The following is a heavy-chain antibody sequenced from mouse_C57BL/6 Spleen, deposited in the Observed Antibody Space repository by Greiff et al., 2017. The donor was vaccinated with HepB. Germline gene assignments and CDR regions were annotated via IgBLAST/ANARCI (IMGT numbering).Heavy chain of an antibody. CDR2: INPSTGGT. Sequence: EVQLQQSGPELVKPGASVKISCKASGYSFTGYYMNWVKQSPEKSLEWIGEINPSTGGTTYNQKFKAKATLTVDKSSSTAYMQLKSLTSEDSAVYYFARGDYGRSYVDDWGQGTTLTVSS. CDR1: GYSFTGYY. D-gene: IGHD1-1*01. J-gene: IGHJ2*01. CDR3: ARGDYGRSYVDD. V-gene: IGHV1-42*01.